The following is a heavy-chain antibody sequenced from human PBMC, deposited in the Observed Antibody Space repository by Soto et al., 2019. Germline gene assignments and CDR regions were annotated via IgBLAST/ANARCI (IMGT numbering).Heavy chain of an antibody. V-gene: IGHV4-34*01. CDR2: INHSGST. CDR1: GGSFSGYY. J-gene: IGHJ4*02. D-gene: IGHD3-3*01. Sequence: SETLSLTCAVYGGSFSGYYWSWIRQPPGKGLEWIGEINHSGSTNYNPSLKSRVTISVDTSKNQFSLKLSSVTAADTAVYYCARVLYDFWSGYSLLDYWGQGTLVTVSS. CDR3: ARVLYDFWSGYSLLDY.